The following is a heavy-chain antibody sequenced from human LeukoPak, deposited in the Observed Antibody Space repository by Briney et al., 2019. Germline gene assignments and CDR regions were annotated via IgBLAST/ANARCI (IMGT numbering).Heavy chain of an antibody. CDR2: ISYDGSNK. V-gene: IGHV3-30-3*01. Sequence: GGPLRLSCAASGFTFSSYAMHWVRQAPGKGLEWVAVISYDGSNKYYADSVKGRFTISRDNSKNTLYLQMNSLRAEDTAVYYCASPLWFGELLFESWGQGTLVTVSS. J-gene: IGHJ4*02. CDR3: ASPLWFGELLFES. D-gene: IGHD3-10*01. CDR1: GFTFSSYA.